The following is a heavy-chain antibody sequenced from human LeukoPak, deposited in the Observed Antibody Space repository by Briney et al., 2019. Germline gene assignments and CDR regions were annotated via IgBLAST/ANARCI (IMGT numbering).Heavy chain of an antibody. V-gene: IGHV3-21*01. CDR1: GFTFSSYS. CDR3: ARASTYYYDSSGYPTSGFDY. D-gene: IGHD3-22*01. Sequence: GGSLRLSCAASGFTFSSYSMNWVRQAPGKGLEWVSSISSSSSYIYYADSVKGRFTISRDNAKNSLYLQMNSLRAEDTAVYYCARASTYYYDSSGYPTSGFDYWGQGTLVTVSS. J-gene: IGHJ4*02. CDR2: ISSSSSYI.